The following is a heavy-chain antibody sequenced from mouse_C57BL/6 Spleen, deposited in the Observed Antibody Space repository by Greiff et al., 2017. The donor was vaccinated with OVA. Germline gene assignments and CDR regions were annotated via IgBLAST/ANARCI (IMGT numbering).Heavy chain of an antibody. CDR2: IYPGGGDT. CDR1: GYAFSSSW. D-gene: IGHD2-1*01. V-gene: IGHV1-82*01. J-gene: IGHJ1*03. CDR3: ARGYGNYGYFEV. Sequence: QVQLQQSGPELVKPGASVKISCKASGYAFSSSWMTWVKQRPGKGLEWIGRIYPGGGDTNYNGKFKGQATLTADKSSSTAYMQLSSLTSEDSAVYDCARGYGNYGYFEVWGTGTTVTVAS.